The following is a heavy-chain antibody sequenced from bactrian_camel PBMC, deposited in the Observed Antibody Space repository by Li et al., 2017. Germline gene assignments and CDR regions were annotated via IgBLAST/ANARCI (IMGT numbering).Heavy chain of an antibody. CDR3: AAISQYGSRCTTLREEAFRY. J-gene: IGHJ6*01. V-gene: IGHV3S1*01. CDR2: IYTDDGST. CDR1: AIPHSMFC. D-gene: IGHD5*01. Sequence: VQLVESGGGSVQAGGSLTLSCTASAIPHSMFCMAWFRQAPGKAREGIAGIYTDDGSTVYADSVKGRFTISFASAEFTTFLQMDNLEPEDTAMYYCAAISQYGSRCTTLREEAFRYWGQGTQVTVS.